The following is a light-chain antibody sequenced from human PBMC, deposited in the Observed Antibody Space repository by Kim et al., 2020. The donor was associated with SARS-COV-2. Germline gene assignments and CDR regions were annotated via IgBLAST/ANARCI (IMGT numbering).Light chain of an antibody. CDR3: LVSYKGARV. CDR2: DAT. Sequence: QAVVTQEPSLTVSPGGTVTLTCASSNGSVTTSHYPYWFQQRPGQAPRTLIYDATKKHSWTPARFSGSLLGGKAALTLSGAQPDDEADYYCLVSYKGARVFGGGTQLTVL. V-gene: IGLV7-46*01. CDR1: NGSVTTSHY. J-gene: IGLJ3*02.